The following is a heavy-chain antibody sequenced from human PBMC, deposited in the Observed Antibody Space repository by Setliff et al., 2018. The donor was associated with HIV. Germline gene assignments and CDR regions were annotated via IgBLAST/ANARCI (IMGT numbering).Heavy chain of an antibody. Sequence: LSLTCAVYGGSFSGYYWSWIRQPPGKGLEWIGEINHSGSTNYNPSLKSRVTISVDTSKNQFSLKLSSVTAADTAVYYCARDDIVVVVAASRVDDAFDIWGQGTMVTVSS. CDR3: ARDDIVVVVAASRVDDAFDI. J-gene: IGHJ3*02. CDR2: INHSGST. V-gene: IGHV4-34*01. D-gene: IGHD2-15*01. CDR1: GGSFSGYY.